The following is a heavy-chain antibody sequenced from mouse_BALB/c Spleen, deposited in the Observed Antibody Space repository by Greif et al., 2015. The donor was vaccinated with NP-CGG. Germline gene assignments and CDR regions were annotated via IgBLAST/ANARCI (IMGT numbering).Heavy chain of an antibody. Sequence: VQLKDSGAELVKPGASVKLSCTASGFNIKDTYMHWVKQRPEQGLEWIGRIDPANGNTKYDPKFQGKATITADTSSNTAYLQLSSLTSEDTAVYYCARSWLYYYGSSYYWYFDVWGAGTTVTVSS. CDR1: GFNIKDTY. V-gene: IGHV14-3*02. CDR2: IDPANGNT. CDR3: ARSWLYYYGSSYYWYFDV. J-gene: IGHJ1*01. D-gene: IGHD1-1*01.